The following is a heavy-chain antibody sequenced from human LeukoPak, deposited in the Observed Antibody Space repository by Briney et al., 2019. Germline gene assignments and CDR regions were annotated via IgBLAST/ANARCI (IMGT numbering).Heavy chain of an antibody. D-gene: IGHD4-17*01. V-gene: IGHV3-23*01. CDR1: GFTFSSYA. Sequence: GGSLRLSCAASGFTFSSYAMIWVRQAPGKGLEWVSGISGSGLTTYYADSVKGRFTISRDNSKNTLYLRMKSLRAEDTAMYYCAKESTVTPGNVNWFDPWGQGTLVTVSS. CDR2: ISGSGLTT. CDR3: AKESTVTPGNVNWFDP. J-gene: IGHJ5*02.